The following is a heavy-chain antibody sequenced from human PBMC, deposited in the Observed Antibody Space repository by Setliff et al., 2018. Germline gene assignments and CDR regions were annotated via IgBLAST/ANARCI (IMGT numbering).Heavy chain of an antibody. CDR1: GGSISSYY. Sequence: SETLSLTCTVSGGSISSYYWSWIRQPPGKGLEWIGYIYYSGSTNYNPSLQSLVTISVDTSKNQFSLKLSSVTAADTAVYYCARRETYYNFWSGYYAYWGQGTLVTVSS. V-gene: IGHV4-59*12. CDR3: ARRETYYNFWSGYYAY. J-gene: IGHJ4*02. D-gene: IGHD3-3*01. CDR2: IYYSGST.